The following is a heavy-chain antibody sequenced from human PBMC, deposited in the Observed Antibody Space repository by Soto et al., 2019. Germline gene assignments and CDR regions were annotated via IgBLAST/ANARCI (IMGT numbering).Heavy chain of an antibody. D-gene: IGHD2-15*01. CDR1: GGSISSYY. CDR2: IYYSGST. V-gene: IGHV4-59*01. J-gene: IGHJ5*02. CDR3: ARGRGYCSGGSCYPFDP. Sequence: SQTLSLTCTVSGGSISSYYWRWIRQPPGNGLEWVGYIYYSGSTNDNPSLKSRVTISVDTSKNQFALKLSSVTAADTAVYYCARGRGYCSGGSCYPFDPWGQGTLVTAPQ.